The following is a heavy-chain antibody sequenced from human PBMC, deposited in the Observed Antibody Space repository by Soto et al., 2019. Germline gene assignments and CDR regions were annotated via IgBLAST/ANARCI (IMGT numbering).Heavy chain of an antibody. V-gene: IGHV1-2*02. CDR2: INPNSGGT. J-gene: IGHJ3*02. D-gene: IGHD3-10*01. CDR1: GYTFTGYY. CDR3: ARGGGSPGPRFYSDAFDI. Sequence: GASVKVSCKASGYTFTGYYMHWVRQAPGQGLEWMGWINPNSGGTNYAQKFQGRVTMTRDTSISTAYMELSRLRSDDTAVYYCARGGGSPGPRFYSDAFDIWAQGTMVTVSS.